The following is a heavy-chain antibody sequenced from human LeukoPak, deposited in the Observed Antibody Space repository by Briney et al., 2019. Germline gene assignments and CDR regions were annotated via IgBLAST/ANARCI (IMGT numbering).Heavy chain of an antibody. J-gene: IGHJ4*02. D-gene: IGHD2-2*01. CDR1: GYTFTSYG. CDR2: ISAYNGNT. V-gene: IGHV1-18*01. Sequence: ASVKVSCKASGYTFTSYGISWVRQAPGQGLEWMRWISAYNGNTNYAQKLQGRVTMTIDTSTSTAYMELRSLRSDDTAVYYCARDLVVVPAATAGYWGQGTLVTVSS. CDR3: ARDLVVVPAATAGY.